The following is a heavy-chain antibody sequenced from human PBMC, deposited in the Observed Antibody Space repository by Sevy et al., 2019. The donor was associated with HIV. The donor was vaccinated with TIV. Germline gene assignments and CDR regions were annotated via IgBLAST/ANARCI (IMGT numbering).Heavy chain of an antibody. J-gene: IGHJ5*02. CDR1: GFTFSSYW. D-gene: IGHD2-15*01. Sequence: GESLKIYCKGSGFTFSSYWIAWVRQMPGKGLEWMGLIYPSDSETRYSPSFQGQVTISADKSISTAYLQWSSLKASDTAIYYCARRPGYCSGGSCYFWFDPWGQGTLVTVSS. V-gene: IGHV5-51*01. CDR3: ARRPGYCSGGSCYFWFDP. CDR2: IYPSDSET.